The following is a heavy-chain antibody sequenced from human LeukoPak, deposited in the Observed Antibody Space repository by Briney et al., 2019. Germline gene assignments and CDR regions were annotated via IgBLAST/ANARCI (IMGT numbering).Heavy chain of an antibody. CDR1: GFTFSSYW. J-gene: IGHJ4*02. D-gene: IGHD2-21*02. CDR2: IKQDGSEK. CDR3: ARDPSSYCGGDCPLFDY. Sequence: GWSLRLSCAASGFTFSSYWMSWVRQAPGKGLEWVANIKQDGSEKYYVDSVKGRFTIFRDNAKNSLYLQMNSLRAEDTAVYYCARDPSSYCGGDCPLFDYWGQGTLVTVSS. V-gene: IGHV3-7*01.